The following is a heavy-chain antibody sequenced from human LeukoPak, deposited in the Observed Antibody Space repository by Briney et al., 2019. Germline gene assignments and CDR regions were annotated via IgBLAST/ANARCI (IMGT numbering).Heavy chain of an antibody. Sequence: GRSLRLSCAASGFTFSSYGMSWVRQAPGKGLEWVSAISTSGGSTYYADSVKGRFTISRDNAKNSLYLQMNSLRAEDTAVYYCARDSGRGARNWFDPWGQGTLVTVSS. CDR2: ISTSGGST. V-gene: IGHV3-23*01. CDR3: ARDSGRGARNWFDP. J-gene: IGHJ5*02. D-gene: IGHD3-10*01. CDR1: GFTFSSYG.